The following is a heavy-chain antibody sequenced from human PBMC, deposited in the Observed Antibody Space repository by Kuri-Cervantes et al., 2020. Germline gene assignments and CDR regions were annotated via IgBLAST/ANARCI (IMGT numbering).Heavy chain of an antibody. D-gene: IGHD3-3*01. CDR3: ARCGADGWGYDFWSGYYYPGYYYYMDV. J-gene: IGHJ6*03. CDR2: IRGSSNRI. V-gene: IGHV3-48*04. CDR1: GFTFSSYN. Sequence: GGSLRLSCAASGFTFSSYNMDWVRRAPGKGLEWVAYIRGSSNRILYADSVKGRFTISRDNAKNTLYLQMNSLRAEDTAVYYCARCGADGWGYDFWSGYYYPGYYYYMDVWGKGTTVTVSS.